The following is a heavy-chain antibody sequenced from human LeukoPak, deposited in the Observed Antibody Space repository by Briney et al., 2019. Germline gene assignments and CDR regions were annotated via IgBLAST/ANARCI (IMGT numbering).Heavy chain of an antibody. J-gene: IGHJ4*02. Sequence: PSETLSLTCAVYGGSFSGYYWSWIRQPPGKGLEWIGEINHSGSTNYNPSLKSRVTISVDTSENQFSLKLSSVTAADTAVYYCARGCVYYDYVWGSYRYFDYWGQGTLVTVSS. CDR3: ARGCVYYDYVWGSYRYFDY. CDR2: INHSGST. D-gene: IGHD3-16*02. V-gene: IGHV4-34*01. CDR1: GGSFSGYY.